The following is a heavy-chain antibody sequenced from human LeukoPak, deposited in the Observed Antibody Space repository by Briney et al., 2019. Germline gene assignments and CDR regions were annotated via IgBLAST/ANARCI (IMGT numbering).Heavy chain of an antibody. Sequence: SETLSLTCTVSGRSISRYYWSWIRQPAGKGLEWIGRIYVSGITNHNPSLKSRVTMSVETTKSQFSLRLSSGTAADTAVYYCAREDGSSGSYYFDYWGQGTLVTVSS. V-gene: IGHV4-4*07. CDR2: IYVSGIT. CDR1: GRSISRYY. D-gene: IGHD6-19*01. J-gene: IGHJ4*02. CDR3: AREDGSSGSYYFDY.